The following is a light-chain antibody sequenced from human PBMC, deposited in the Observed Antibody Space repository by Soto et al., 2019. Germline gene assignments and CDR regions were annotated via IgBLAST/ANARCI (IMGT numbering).Light chain of an antibody. CDR1: SSNIGATYD. J-gene: IGLJ1*01. V-gene: IGLV1-40*01. CDR3: QSYDSSLSAHYV. Sequence: QSVLTQPPPVSGAPGQRVTISCTGSSSNIGATYDVQWYQQLPGTAPKLLIYGNSNRPSGVPDRFSGSKSGTSASLAITGLQADDEADYYCQSYDSSLSAHYVFGTGTKVTVL. CDR2: GNS.